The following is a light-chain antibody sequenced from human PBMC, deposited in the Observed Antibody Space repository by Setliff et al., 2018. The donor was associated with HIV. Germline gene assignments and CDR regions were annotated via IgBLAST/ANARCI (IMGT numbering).Light chain of an antibody. CDR1: STDIGGYNY. CDR2: EVS. CDR3: SSYIGGSIPSYV. J-gene: IGLJ1*01. Sequence: QSVLTQPASVSGSPGQSITISCTGTSTDIGGYNYVSWYQQHPGKAPKLLIYEVSNRPSGVSDRFSGSKSGNTASLTISGLQPEDEADYYCSSYIGGSIPSYVFGTGTKVTVL. V-gene: IGLV2-14*01.